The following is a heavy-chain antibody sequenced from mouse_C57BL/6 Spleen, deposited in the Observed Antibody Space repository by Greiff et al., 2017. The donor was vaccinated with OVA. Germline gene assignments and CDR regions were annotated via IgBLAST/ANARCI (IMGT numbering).Heavy chain of an antibody. V-gene: IGHV1-82*01. D-gene: IGHD3-2*02. J-gene: IGHJ3*01. CDR2: IYPGDGDT. CDR1: GYAFSSSW. CDR3: AKERTAQATFAY. Sequence: VKLQESGPELVKPGASVKISCKASGYAFSSSWMNWVKQRPGKGLEWIGRIYPGDGDTNYNGKFKGKATLTADKSSSTAYMQLSSLTSEDSAVYFCAKERTAQATFAYWGQGTLVTVSA.